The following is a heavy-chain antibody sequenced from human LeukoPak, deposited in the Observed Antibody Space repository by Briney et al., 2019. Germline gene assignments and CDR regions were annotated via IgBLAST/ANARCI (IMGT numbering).Heavy chain of an antibody. D-gene: IGHD6-13*01. V-gene: IGHV1-18*01. Sequence: PSVNVSCKASGYTFTSYGISWVRHACGQGLEWMGWISAYNGNTNYAQKLQGRVTMTTDTSTSTAYMELRSLRSDDTAVYYCARWWYSSSWLIDYWGQGTLVTVSS. J-gene: IGHJ4*02. CDR1: GYTFTSYG. CDR3: ARWWYSSSWLIDY. CDR2: ISAYNGNT.